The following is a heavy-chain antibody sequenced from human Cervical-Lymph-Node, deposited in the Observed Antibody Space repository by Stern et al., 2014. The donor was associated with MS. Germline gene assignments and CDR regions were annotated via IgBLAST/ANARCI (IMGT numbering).Heavy chain of an antibody. Sequence: EVQLVQYGGGLVQPGGSLRLYCAASGFTFSSYDMHWVRQATGTGLEWVSAIGTAGDTYYPVSVKGRFTISRENAKNSLYLQMNSLRAGDTAVYYCARCRSWVAATLWGHYGMDVWGQGTTVTVSS. CDR3: ARCRSWVAATLWGHYGMDV. D-gene: IGHD2-15*01. V-gene: IGHV3-13*01. J-gene: IGHJ6*02. CDR1: GFTFSSYD. CDR2: IGTAGDT.